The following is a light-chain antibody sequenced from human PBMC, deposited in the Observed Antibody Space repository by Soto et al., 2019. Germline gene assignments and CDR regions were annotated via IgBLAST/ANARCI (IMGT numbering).Light chain of an antibody. CDR1: QSVGSY. CDR2: DAF. CDR3: QQRSSWPLT. Sequence: EIVLTQSPATLSLSPGERATLSCRASQSVGSYLAWYQQKPGQAPRLLIYDAFSRATGIPAKFSGSGSGTDFTLTISSLETEDFAVYFCQQRSSWPLTFGGGTMVEIK. J-gene: IGKJ4*01. V-gene: IGKV3-11*01.